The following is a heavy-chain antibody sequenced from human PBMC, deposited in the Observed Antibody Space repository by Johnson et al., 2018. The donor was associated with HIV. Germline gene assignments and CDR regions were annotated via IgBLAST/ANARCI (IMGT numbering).Heavy chain of an antibody. Sequence: VQLVESGGGLVQPGGSLRLSCAASGFTFSSYVMSWVRQAPGKGLEWVSAISGSGGSTYYTDSVKGRFTISRDNSKNTLYLQMNSLTADDTAIYYCARDATPWGGDYVGYAFDLWGQGTNVIVSS. V-gene: IGHV3-23*04. CDR3: ARDATPWGGDYVGYAFDL. CDR2: ISGSGGST. D-gene: IGHD4-17*01. J-gene: IGHJ3*01. CDR1: GFTFSSYV.